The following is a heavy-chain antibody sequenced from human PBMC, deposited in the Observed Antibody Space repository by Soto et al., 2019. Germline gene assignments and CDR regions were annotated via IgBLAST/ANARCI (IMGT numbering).Heavy chain of an antibody. J-gene: IGHJ4*02. CDR2: IYYSGST. D-gene: IGHD3-10*01. CDR1: GGSISSGDYY. CDR3: ARVALIGTRALDY. Sequence: PLSLTCAVSGGSISSGDYYWSWIRQPPGKGLEWIGYIYYSGSTYYNPSLKSRVTISVDTSKNQFSLKLSSVTAADTAVYYCARVALIGTRALDYWGQGTLVTVSS. V-gene: IGHV4-30-4*01.